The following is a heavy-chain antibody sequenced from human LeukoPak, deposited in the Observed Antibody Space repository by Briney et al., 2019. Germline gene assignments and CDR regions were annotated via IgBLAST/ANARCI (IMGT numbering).Heavy chain of an antibody. Sequence: GESLKISCKGSGYSFTSYWIGWVRQMPGKGLEWMGIIYPGDSDTRYSPSFQGQVTISADKSISTAYLQWSSLKASDTAMYYCARGYCSSTSCCSNWFDPWGQGTLVTVSS. J-gene: IGHJ5*02. CDR2: IYPGDSDT. V-gene: IGHV5-51*01. CDR3: ARGYCSSTSCCSNWFDP. CDR1: GYSFTSYW. D-gene: IGHD2-2*01.